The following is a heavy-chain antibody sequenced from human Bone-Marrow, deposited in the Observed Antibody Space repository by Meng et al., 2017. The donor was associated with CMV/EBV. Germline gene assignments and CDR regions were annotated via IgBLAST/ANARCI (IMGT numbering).Heavy chain of an antibody. CDR3: ARDPRLHDSGSYEGPSNYFDY. J-gene: IGHJ4*02. V-gene: IGHV1-69*05. D-gene: IGHD1-26*01. CDR1: GGTFSSYA. Sequence: SVKVSCKASGGTFSSYAISWVRQAPGQGLEWMGGIIPIFGTANYAQKFQGRVTITTDESTSTAYMELSSLRSEDTAVYYCARDPRLHDSGSYEGPSNYFDYWGQGTLVTVSS. CDR2: IIPIFGTA.